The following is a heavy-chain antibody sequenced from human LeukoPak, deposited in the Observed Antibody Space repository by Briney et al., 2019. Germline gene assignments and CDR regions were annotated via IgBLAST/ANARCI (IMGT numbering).Heavy chain of an antibody. Sequence: GGSLRLSCAASGFTFSSYWMSWVRQAPGKGLEWGANIKQDGSEKYYVDSVKGRFTISRDNAKNSLYLQMNSLRAEDTAVYYCAREAGYGYYYYDYGMDVWGQGTTVSVSS. J-gene: IGHJ6*02. CDR1: GFTFSSYW. D-gene: IGHD5-18*01. V-gene: IGHV3-7*01. CDR2: IKQDGSEK. CDR3: AREAGYGYYYYDYGMDV.